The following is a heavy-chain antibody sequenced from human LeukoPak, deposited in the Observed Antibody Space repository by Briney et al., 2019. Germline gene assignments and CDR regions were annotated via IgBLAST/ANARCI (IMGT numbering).Heavy chain of an antibody. CDR2: IYSGGST. CDR1: GFTVSSNY. J-gene: IGHJ6*04. CDR3: AELGITMIGGV. Sequence: GGSLRLSCAAYGFTVSSNYMSWVRQAPGKGLEWVSVIYSGGSTYYADSVKGRFTISRDNAKNSLYLQMNSLRAEDTAVYYCAELGITMIGGVWGKGTTVTISS. V-gene: IGHV3-66*01. D-gene: IGHD3-10*02.